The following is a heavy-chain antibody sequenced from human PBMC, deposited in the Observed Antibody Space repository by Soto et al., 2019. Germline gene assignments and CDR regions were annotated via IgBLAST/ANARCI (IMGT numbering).Heavy chain of an antibody. CDR3: ARETPLSDDSVTGYSRIFDS. V-gene: IGHV1-69*01. CDR1: GGSFSRDA. Sequence: VQLVQSGAEVKKPGSSVRISCKASGGSFSRDAISWVRQVPGQRLEWMGGIIPVFETPNNAQKFQARITGTGDASTTTAYMVLSSLTSDDTGIYYCARETPLSDDSVTGYSRIFDSWGQGTLVTVSS. CDR2: IIPVFETP. J-gene: IGHJ4*02. D-gene: IGHD3-9*01.